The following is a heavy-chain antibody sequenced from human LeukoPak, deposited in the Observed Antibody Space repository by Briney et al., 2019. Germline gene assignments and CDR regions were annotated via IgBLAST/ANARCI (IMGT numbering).Heavy chain of an antibody. CDR1: GGSISTYY. J-gene: IGHJ3*02. D-gene: IGHD4-23*01. CDR3: ARLPSTVVTDAFDI. Sequence: SETLSLTCTVSGGSISTYYWSWIRQPPGRGLEWIGYIYYTGSTNYNSSLKSRVTMSVDTSKNQFSLKLSSVTAADTAVYYCARLPSTVVTDAFDIWGQGTMVTVSP. V-gene: IGHV4-59*12. CDR2: IYYTGST.